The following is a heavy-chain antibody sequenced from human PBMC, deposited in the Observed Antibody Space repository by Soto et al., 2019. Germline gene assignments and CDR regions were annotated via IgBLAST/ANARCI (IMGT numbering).Heavy chain of an antibody. CDR3: ARSGSGSYYYYYYGMDV. J-gene: IGHJ6*02. CDR2: IFYNGST. CDR1: GGSISHYH. D-gene: IGHD1-26*01. V-gene: IGHV4-59*08. Sequence: PSETLSLTCTVSGGSISHYHWNWIRQAPGKGMEWIGYIFYNGSTHYNPSLTSRVTISVDTSKNQFSLTLSSVTAADTAVYYCARSGSGSYYYYYYGMDVWGQGTTVTVSS.